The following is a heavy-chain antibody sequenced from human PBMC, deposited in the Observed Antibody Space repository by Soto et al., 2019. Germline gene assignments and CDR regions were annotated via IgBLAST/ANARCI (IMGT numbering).Heavy chain of an antibody. V-gene: IGHV4-4*02. D-gene: IGHD3-10*01. CDR3: ASLLGPYYYGSGSYYWFDP. J-gene: IGHJ5*02. CDR1: GGSISSSNW. Sequence: SETLSLTCAVSGGSISSSNWWSWVRQPPGKGLEWIGYIYYSGSTNYNPSLKSRVTISVDTSKNQFSLKLSSVTAADTAVYYCASLLGPYYYGSGSYYWFDPWGQGTLVTVSS. CDR2: IYYSGST.